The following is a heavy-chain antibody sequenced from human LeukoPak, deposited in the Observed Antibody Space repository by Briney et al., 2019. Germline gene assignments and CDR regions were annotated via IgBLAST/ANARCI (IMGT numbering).Heavy chain of an antibody. CDR1: GFTFSSYG. CDR2: ISYDGSNK. D-gene: IGHD5-18*01. CDR3: AKAGGKYSYDLGDYFDY. V-gene: IGHV3-30*18. Sequence: PGGSLRLSCAASGFTFSSYGMHWVRQAPGKGLEWVAVISYDGSNKYYADSVKGRFTISRDNSKNTLYLQMNSLRAEDTAVYYCAKAGGKYSYDLGDYFDYWGQGTLVTVSS. J-gene: IGHJ4*02.